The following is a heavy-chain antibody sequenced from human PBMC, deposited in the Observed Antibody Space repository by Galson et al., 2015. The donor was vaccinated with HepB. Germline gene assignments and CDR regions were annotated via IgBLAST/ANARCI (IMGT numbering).Heavy chain of an antibody. D-gene: IGHD3-3*01. J-gene: IGHJ6*03. V-gene: IGHV1-18*01. Sequence: SVKVSCKASGYTFTSYGISWVRQAPGQGLEWMGWISAYNGNTNYAQKLQGRVTMTTDTSTSTAYMELRSLRSDDTAVYYCARDWHDFWSGSFYYYYYMDVWGKGTTVTVSS. CDR1: GYTFTSYG. CDR2: ISAYNGNT. CDR3: ARDWHDFWSGSFYYYYYMDV.